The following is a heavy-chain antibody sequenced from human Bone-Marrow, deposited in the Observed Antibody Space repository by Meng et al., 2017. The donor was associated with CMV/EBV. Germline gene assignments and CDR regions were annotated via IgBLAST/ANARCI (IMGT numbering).Heavy chain of an antibody. Sequence: GESLKISCAASGFTFSNAWMSWVRQAPGKGLEWVGRIKSKTDGGTTDYAAPVKGRFTISRDNSKNTLYLQMNSLRAEETAVYYCAKEYRGYSYGGGGGMDVWGQGTTVTVSS. CDR3: AKEYRGYSYGGGGGMDV. CDR1: GFTFSNAW. V-gene: IGHV3-15*01. J-gene: IGHJ6*02. D-gene: IGHD5-18*01. CDR2: IKSKTDGGTT.